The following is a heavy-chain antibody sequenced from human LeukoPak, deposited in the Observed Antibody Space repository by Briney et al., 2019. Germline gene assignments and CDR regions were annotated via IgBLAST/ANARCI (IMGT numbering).Heavy chain of an antibody. D-gene: IGHD6-19*01. V-gene: IGHV3-30*02. J-gene: IGHJ4*02. CDR3: AKDAGYSSGWTYYFDY. Sequence: PGGSLRLSCAASGFTFSSYGMHWVRQAPGKGLEWVAFIRYDGSNKYYADSVKGRFTISRDNSKNTLYLQMNSLRAEDTAVYYCAKDAGYSSGWTYYFDYWGQGTLVTVSS. CDR1: GFTFSSYG. CDR2: IRYDGSNK.